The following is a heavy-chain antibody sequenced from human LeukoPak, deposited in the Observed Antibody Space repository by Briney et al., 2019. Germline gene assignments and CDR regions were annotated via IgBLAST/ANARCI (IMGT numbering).Heavy chain of an antibody. V-gene: IGHV4-4*07. D-gene: IGHD1-1*01. CDR2: IYTSGST. Sequence: SETLSLTCTVSGGSISSYYWSWIRQPAGKGLEWIGRIYTSGSTNYNPSLKSRVTMSVDTSKNQFSLKLSSVTAADTAVYYCARDAPWALAHAFDIWGQGTMVTVSS. J-gene: IGHJ3*02. CDR3: ARDAPWALAHAFDI. CDR1: GGSISSYY.